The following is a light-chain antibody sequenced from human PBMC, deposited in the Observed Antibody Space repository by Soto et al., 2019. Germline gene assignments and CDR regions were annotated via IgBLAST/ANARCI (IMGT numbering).Light chain of an antibody. CDR3: QNYYTSYTT. CDR1: QSVTSNY. V-gene: IGKV3-20*01. J-gene: IGKJ1*01. Sequence: EIVLTQSPGTLSLSPGERATLSCGASQSVTSNYLAWYQQKPGQAPRLLIFGASTRATGIPDRFSGSGSGTDFTLTISRLEPEDVAVYFCQNYYTSYTTFGQGTKVEIK. CDR2: GAS.